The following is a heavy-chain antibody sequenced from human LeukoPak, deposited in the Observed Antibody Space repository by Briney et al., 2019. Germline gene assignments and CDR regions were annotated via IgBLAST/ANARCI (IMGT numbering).Heavy chain of an antibody. CDR1: RFTFSSYG. V-gene: IGHV3-30*02. Sequence: PGESLRLSCAASRFTFSSYGMHWVRQAPGKGLEWVAFIRYDGSNKYYADSVKGRFTISRDNSKNTLYLQMNSLRAEDTAVYYCAKDSKTYSGSYGVDYWGQGTLVTVSS. CDR3: AKDSKTYSGSYGVDY. D-gene: IGHD1-26*01. CDR2: IRYDGSNK. J-gene: IGHJ4*02.